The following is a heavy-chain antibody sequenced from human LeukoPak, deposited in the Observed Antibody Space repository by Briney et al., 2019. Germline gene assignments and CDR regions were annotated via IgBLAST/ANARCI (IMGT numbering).Heavy chain of an antibody. CDR2: LFTDGTT. Sequence: GGSLRLSCAASGFSVSGRYMSWVRQAPGKGLQWVSILFTDGTTYYADSVRGRFAISRDSYRNTLYLHMTGLRADDTALYFCARDRPYYDKGDMDVWGQGTMVTVSS. V-gene: IGHV3-53*01. CDR3: ARDRPYYDKGDMDV. D-gene: IGHD3-16*01. CDR1: GFSVSGRY. J-gene: IGHJ6*02.